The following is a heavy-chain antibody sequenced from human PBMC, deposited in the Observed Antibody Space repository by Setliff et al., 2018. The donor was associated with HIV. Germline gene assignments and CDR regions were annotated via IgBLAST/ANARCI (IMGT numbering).Heavy chain of an antibody. CDR2: IYHSGST. V-gene: IGHV4-38-2*01. CDR3: ARRERYYDILTGRVSDGFDI. D-gene: IGHD3-9*01. Sequence: SETLSLTCAVSGYSISSGYYWGWIRQPPGKGLEWIGSIYHSGSTYYNPSLKSRVTISLDTSKNHFSLRLSSVTAADTAVYYCARRERYYDILTGRVSDGFDIWGQGTMVTVSS. CDR1: GYSISSGYY. J-gene: IGHJ3*02.